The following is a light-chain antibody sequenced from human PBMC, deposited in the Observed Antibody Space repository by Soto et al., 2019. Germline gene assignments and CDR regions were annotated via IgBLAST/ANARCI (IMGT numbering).Light chain of an antibody. V-gene: IGKV3-20*01. CDR2: GAS. CDR3: QQFGTTLT. Sequence: EIVMTQSPATLSVSPGERATLSCRASQSVSSNLAWYQQKPGQAPRLLIYGASNRAIGTPDRFSGSGSGTDFTLTISRLEPEDFAVYFCQQFGTTLTFGGGTKVDIK. J-gene: IGKJ4*01. CDR1: QSVSSN.